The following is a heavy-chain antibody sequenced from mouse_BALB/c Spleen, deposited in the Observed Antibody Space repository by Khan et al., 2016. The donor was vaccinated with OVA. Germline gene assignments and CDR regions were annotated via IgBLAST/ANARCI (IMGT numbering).Heavy chain of an antibody. J-gene: IGHJ4*01. CDR2: IWGDGNT. CDR3: AKGRGYYAVDY. Sequence: QVQLKESGPGLVAPSQSLSITCTVSGFSLTSYGVSWVRQPPGKGLEWLGVIWGDGNTNFYSALRSRLSISKDNSKSQVFLKLNSLQTYDTATYYCAKGRGYYAVDYWGQGTSVTVSS. CDR1: GFSLTSYG. V-gene: IGHV2-3*01.